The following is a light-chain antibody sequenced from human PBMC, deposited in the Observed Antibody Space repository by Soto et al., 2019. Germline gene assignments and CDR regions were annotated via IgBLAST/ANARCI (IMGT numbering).Light chain of an antibody. J-gene: IGKJ3*01. CDR3: QHYGGSFI. V-gene: IGKV3-20*01. CDR1: QRINSKS. Sequence: EIVLTQSPGTLSLSPGEGATVSCRASQRINSKSLVWYQRKFGQAPRLLIYNTSSRATGIPDRFSGSGSGTDFTLSISRLEPEDFAVYYCQHYGGSFIFGPGTKVDIK. CDR2: NTS.